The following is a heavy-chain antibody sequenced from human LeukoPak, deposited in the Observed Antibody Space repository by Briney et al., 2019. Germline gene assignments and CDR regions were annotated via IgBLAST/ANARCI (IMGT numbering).Heavy chain of an antibody. J-gene: IGHJ4*02. V-gene: IGHV4-39*07. D-gene: IGHD6-19*01. CDR1: GGSISSSSYY. Sequence: PSETLSLTCTVSGGSISSSSYYWGWIRQPPGKGLEWIGSIYYSGSTYYNPSLKSRVTISVGTSKNQFSLKLSPVTAADTAVYYCATARSGRGHWGQGTLVTVSS. CDR2: IYYSGST. CDR3: ATARSGRGH.